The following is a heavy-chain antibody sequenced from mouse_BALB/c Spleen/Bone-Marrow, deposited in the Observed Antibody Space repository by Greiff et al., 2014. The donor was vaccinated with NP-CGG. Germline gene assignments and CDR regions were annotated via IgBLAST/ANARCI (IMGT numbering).Heavy chain of an antibody. J-gene: IGHJ1*01. CDR2: IDPAIFT. CDR3: ASYRYGWYFDV. Sequence: EVQLQQSGAELVKPGASVKLSCTASGFNIKDTYLHWVKQRPEQGLDWIGRIDPAIFTKYDPKFQGKATITADTSSNTAYLHLTSLTSGDTAVFSCASYRYGWYFDVGGAGPPV. V-gene: IGHV14-3*02. CDR1: GFNIKDTY. D-gene: IGHD2-14*01.